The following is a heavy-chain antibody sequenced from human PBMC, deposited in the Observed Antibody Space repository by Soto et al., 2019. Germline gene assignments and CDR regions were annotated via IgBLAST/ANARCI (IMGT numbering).Heavy chain of an antibody. CDR2: ISYDGSNK. CDR3: AKLVNHIAAAGTGHPDY. CDR1: GFTFSSYA. V-gene: IGHV3-30-3*02. Sequence: PGGSLRLSCAASGFTFSSYAMHWVRQAPGKGLEWVAVISYDGSNKYYADSVKGRFTISRDNSKNTLYLQMNSLRAEDTAVYYCAKLVNHIAAAGTGHPDYWGQGTLVTVSS. D-gene: IGHD6-13*01. J-gene: IGHJ4*02.